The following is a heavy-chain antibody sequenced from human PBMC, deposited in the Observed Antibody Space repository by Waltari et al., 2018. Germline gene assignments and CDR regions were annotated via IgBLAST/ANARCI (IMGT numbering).Heavy chain of an antibody. V-gene: IGHV4-34*01. Sequence: QVQLQQWGAGLLKPSETLSLTCAVYGGTFNDHYWNWIRQHPGKGLEWIGQINDSGSTNYNPSLRSRVTISVDTSKNQFSLKLSSVTAADTAVYYCARGWSGIQYYYYYYMDVWGKGTTVTVSS. J-gene: IGHJ6*03. D-gene: IGHD1-1*01. CDR1: GGTFNDHY. CDR2: INDSGST. CDR3: ARGWSGIQYYYYYYMDV.